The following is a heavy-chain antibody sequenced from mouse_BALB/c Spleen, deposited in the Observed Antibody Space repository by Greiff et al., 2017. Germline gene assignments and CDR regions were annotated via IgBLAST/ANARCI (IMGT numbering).Heavy chain of an antibody. CDR1: GYTFTSYN. J-gene: IGHJ2*01. Sequence: QVQLQQPGAELVKPGASVKMSCKASGYTFTSYNMHWVKQTPGQGLEWIGAIYPGNGDTSYNQKFKGKATLTADKSSSTAYMQLSSLTSEDSAVYYCARYYYGSSSLDYWGQGTTLTVSS. CDR3: ARYYYGSSSLDY. V-gene: IGHV1-12*01. CDR2: IYPGNGDT. D-gene: IGHD1-1*01.